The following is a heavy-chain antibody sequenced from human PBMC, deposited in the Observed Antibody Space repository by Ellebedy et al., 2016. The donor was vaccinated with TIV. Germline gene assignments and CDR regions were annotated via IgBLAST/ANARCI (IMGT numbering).Heavy chain of an antibody. J-gene: IGHJ6*03. CDR3: ARDQAGTQYYMDV. Sequence: PGGSLRLXCAASGFTFSSYSMNWVRQAPGKGLEWVSSISSSSSYIYYADSVKGRFTISRDNAKNSLYLQMNSLRAEDTAVYYCARDQAGTQYYMDVWGKGTTVTVSS. V-gene: IGHV3-21*01. CDR1: GFTFSSYS. CDR2: ISSSSSYI. D-gene: IGHD3-10*01.